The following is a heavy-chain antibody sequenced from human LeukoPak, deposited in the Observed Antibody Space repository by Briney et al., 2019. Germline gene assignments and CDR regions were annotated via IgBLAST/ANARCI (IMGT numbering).Heavy chain of an antibody. CDR3: ARSSSSSRRGSYYYNGMDV. J-gene: IGHJ6*02. D-gene: IGHD6-6*01. CDR1: GFTFSNDD. Sequence: GGSLRLSCAASGFTFSNDDMHWVRQAPGRGLEWVSTIGTAGDTSYSGSVKGRFTSSRENAKNSLHLQMNSLRAGDTAVYYCARSSSSSRRGSYYYNGMDVWGQGTTVTVSS. CDR2: IGTAGDT. V-gene: IGHV3-13*01.